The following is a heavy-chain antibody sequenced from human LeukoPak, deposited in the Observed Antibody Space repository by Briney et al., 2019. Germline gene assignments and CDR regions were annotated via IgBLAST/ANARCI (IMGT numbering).Heavy chain of an antibody. CDR3: ARRYMTPGAFDI. Sequence: SETLSLTCTVSGGSISSYYWSRIRQPPGKGLEWIGYIYYSGSTNSNPSLKSRVTISVDTSKNQFSLKLSSVTAADTAVYYCARRYMTPGAFDIWGQGTMVTVSS. D-gene: IGHD4-17*01. CDR1: GGSISSYY. V-gene: IGHV4-59*12. CDR2: IYYSGST. J-gene: IGHJ3*02.